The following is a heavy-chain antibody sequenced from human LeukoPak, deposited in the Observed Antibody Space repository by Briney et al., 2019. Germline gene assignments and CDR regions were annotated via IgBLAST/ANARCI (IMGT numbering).Heavy chain of an antibody. CDR3: ARPVVTTYAFDI. CDR1: GGTFSSYA. CDR2: IIPIFGTA. D-gene: IGHD2-21*02. V-gene: IGHV1-69*13. Sequence: SVKVSCKASGGTFSSYAISWVRQAPGQGLEWMGGIIPIFGTANYAQKFQGRVTITADESTSTAYMELSSLRSEDTAVYYCARPVVTTYAFDIWGQGTMVTVSS. J-gene: IGHJ3*02.